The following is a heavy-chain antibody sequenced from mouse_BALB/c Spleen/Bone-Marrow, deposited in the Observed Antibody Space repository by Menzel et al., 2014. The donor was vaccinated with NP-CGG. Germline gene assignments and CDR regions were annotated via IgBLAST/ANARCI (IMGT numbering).Heavy chain of an antibody. CDR2: ISNGSSTI. Sequence: EVMLVESGGGLVQPGGSRKLSCAASGFTFSSFGMHWVRQAPEKGLEWVAYISNGSSTIYYADTVKGRFTISRDNPKNTLFPQMTSLRSEDTAMYYCARKGAMITHYYAMDYRGQGTSVTVSS. CDR3: ARKGAMITHYYAMDY. D-gene: IGHD2-4*01. CDR1: GFTFSSFG. J-gene: IGHJ4*01. V-gene: IGHV5-17*02.